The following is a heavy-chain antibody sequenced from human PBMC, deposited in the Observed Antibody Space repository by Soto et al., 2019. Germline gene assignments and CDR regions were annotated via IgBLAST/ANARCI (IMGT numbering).Heavy chain of an antibody. CDR1: GFTFSSYA. D-gene: IGHD6-13*01. Sequence: GGSLRLSCAASGFTFSSYAMSWVRQAPGKGLEWVSAISGSGGSTYYADSVKGRFTISRDNSKNTLYLQMNSLRAEDTAVYYCAKDLVWQQLGGDYYYGMDVWGQGTTVTVSS. CDR2: ISGSGGST. J-gene: IGHJ6*02. V-gene: IGHV3-23*01. CDR3: AKDLVWQQLGGDYYYGMDV.